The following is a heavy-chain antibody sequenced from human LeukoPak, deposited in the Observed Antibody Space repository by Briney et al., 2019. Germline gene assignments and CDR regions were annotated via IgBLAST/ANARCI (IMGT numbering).Heavy chain of an antibody. CDR1: GYTFTGYY. V-gene: IGHV1-18*04. D-gene: IGHD6-19*01. CDR2: ISAYNGNT. J-gene: IGHJ4*02. Sequence: ASVKVSCKASGYTFTGYYMHWVRQAPGQGLEWMGWISAYNGNTNYAQKLQGRVTMTTDTSTSTAYMELRSLRSDDTAVYYCAISPVAGEDYWGQGTLVTVSS. CDR3: AISPVAGEDY.